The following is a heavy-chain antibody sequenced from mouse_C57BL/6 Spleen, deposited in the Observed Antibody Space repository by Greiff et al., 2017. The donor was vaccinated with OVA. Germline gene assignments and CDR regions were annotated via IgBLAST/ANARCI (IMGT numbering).Heavy chain of an antibody. CDR1: GYTFTDYY. V-gene: IGHV1-76*01. J-gene: IGHJ4*01. CDR3: ARDYGSSSYYYAMDY. CDR2: IYPGSGNT. Sequence: QVQLQQSGAELVRPGASVKLSCKASGYTFTDYYINWVKQRPGQGLEWIARIYPGSGNTYYNEKVKGKATLTAEKSSSTAYMQLSSLTSEDSAVYFCARDYGSSSYYYAMDYWGQGTSVTVSS. D-gene: IGHD1-1*01.